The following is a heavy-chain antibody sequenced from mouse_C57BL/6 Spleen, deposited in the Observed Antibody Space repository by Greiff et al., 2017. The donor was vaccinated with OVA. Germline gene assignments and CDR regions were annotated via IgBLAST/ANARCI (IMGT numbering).Heavy chain of an antibody. CDR1: GFTFSDAW. D-gene: IGHD1-1*01. V-gene: IGHV6-6*01. CDR3: TRPYYYGSWYFDV. J-gene: IGHJ1*03. CDR2: IRNKANNHAT. Sequence: EVQVVESGGGLVQPGGSMKLSCAASGFTFSDAWMDWVRQSPEKGLEWVAEIRNKANNHATYYAESVRGRFTISRDDSKSSVYLQMNSLRAEDTGIYYCTRPYYYGSWYFDVWGTGTTVTVSS.